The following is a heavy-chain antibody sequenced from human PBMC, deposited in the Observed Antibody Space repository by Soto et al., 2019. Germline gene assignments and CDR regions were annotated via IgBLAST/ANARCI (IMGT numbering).Heavy chain of an antibody. Sequence: ASGPTLVNPTQTLTLTCTFSGFSLSTSGMCVSWIRQPPGKALEWLALIDWDDDKYYSTSLKTRLTISKDTSKNQVVLTMTNMDPVDTATYYCARIRYYYDSSGYYLFDYWGQGTLVTVSS. CDR3: ARIRYYYDSSGYYLFDY. V-gene: IGHV2-70*01. CDR2: IDWDDDK. J-gene: IGHJ4*02. CDR1: GFSLSTSGMC. D-gene: IGHD3-22*01.